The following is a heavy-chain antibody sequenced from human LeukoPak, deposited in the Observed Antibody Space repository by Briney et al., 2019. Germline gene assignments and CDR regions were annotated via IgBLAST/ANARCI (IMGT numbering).Heavy chain of an antibody. V-gene: IGHV1-18*01. CDR2: ISAYNGNT. Sequence: ASVKVSCKASGYTFTSYGISWVRQAPGQGLEWMGWISAYNGNTNYAQKLQGRVTMTTDTSSTTAYMELRSLRSDDTALYYCASVTGFDAFDIWGQGTMVTVSS. CDR3: ASVTGFDAFDI. D-gene: IGHD2-21*02. CDR1: GYTFTSYG. J-gene: IGHJ3*02.